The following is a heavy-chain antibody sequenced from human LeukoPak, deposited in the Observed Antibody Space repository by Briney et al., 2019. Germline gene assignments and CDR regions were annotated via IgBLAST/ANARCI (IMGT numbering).Heavy chain of an antibody. D-gene: IGHD6-19*01. CDR1: GFTFSSYA. J-gene: IGHJ4*02. Sequence: GRSLRLSCAASGFTFSSYAMSWVRQAPGKGLEWVSAISGSGGSTYYADSVKGRFTISRDNSKNTLYLQMNSLRAEDTAVYYCAKDTSGAVAGFDYWGQGTLVTVSS. CDR3: AKDTSGAVAGFDY. CDR2: ISGSGGST. V-gene: IGHV3-23*01.